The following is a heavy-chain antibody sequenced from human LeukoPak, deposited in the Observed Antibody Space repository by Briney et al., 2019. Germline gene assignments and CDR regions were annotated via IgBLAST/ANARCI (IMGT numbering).Heavy chain of an antibody. V-gene: IGHV4-61*02. CDR3: AREDYGSGSYSKVFDY. CDR2: IYTSGST. J-gene: IGHJ4*02. CDR1: GGSISSGSYY. D-gene: IGHD3-10*01. Sequence: SETLSLTCTVSGGSISSGSYYWSWIRQPAGEGLEWIGRIYTSGSTNYNPSLKSRVTISVDTSKNQFSLKLSSVTAADTAVYYCAREDYGSGSYSKVFDYWGQGTLVTVSS.